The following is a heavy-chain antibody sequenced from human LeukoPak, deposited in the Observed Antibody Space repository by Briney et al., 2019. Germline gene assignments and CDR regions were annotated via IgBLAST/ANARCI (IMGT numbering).Heavy chain of an antibody. CDR3: AKGVYYCSSSSCPQYYYYMDV. J-gene: IGHJ6*03. Sequence: GGSLRLSCSASGFTFGNYGMHWVRQAPGKGLEWVAFIRYDGTDKYYADSVKGRFTISRDNSKNTLYLQMNSLRPEDTAVYYCAKGVYYCSSSSCPQYYYYMDVWGKGTTVTVSS. V-gene: IGHV3-30*02. D-gene: IGHD2-15*01. CDR1: GFTFGNYG. CDR2: IRYDGTDK.